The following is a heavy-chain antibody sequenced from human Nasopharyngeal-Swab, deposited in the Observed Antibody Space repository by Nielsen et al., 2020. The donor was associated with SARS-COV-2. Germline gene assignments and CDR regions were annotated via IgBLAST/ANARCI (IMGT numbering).Heavy chain of an antibody. CDR2: IYYSGST. Sequence: LRLSCTVSGGSIRSGDYYWSWIRQPPGKGLEWIGYIYYSGSTYYNPSLKSRVTISVDTSKNQFSLKLSSVTAADTAVYYCARGSTYYYDSTLSEIDYWGQGTLVTVSS. CDR1: GGSIRSGDYY. D-gene: IGHD3-22*01. J-gene: IGHJ4*02. CDR3: ARGSTYYYDSTLSEIDY. V-gene: IGHV4-30-4*01.